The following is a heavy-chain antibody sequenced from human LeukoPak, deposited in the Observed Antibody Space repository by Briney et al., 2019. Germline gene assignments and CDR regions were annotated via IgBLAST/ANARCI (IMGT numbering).Heavy chain of an antibody. Sequence: ISVDRGSTSYAASVEGRFTISRDNNKNSLYLQMNSLRTEDTALYYCAKDRGSYYFYGMDVWGQGTTVTVSS. V-gene: IGHV3-43*02. J-gene: IGHJ6*02. CDR3: AKDRGSYYFYGMDV. CDR2: ISVDRGST.